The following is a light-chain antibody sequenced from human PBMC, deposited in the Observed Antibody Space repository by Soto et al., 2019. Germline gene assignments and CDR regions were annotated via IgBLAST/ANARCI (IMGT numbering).Light chain of an antibody. CDR2: DAS. CDR1: QDITFS. CDR3: HQYDNLPFT. V-gene: IGKV1-33*01. J-gene: IGKJ3*01. Sequence: DIQMTQSPSSLSASVGDRVTITCQASQDITFSLNWYQQKPGKAPKLLIYDASKLETGVRSRFSGSGSGTDFTLTITSLQPEDFATYYCHQYDNLPFTFGPGTNVDL.